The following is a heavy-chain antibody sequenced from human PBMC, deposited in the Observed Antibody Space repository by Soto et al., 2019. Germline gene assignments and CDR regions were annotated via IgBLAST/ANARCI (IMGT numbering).Heavy chain of an antibody. CDR3: ARGSCVLRCYYYYYGMDV. J-gene: IGHJ6*02. Sequence: SVKVSCKASGGTFSSYAISWVRQAPGQGLEWMGGIIPIFGTANYAQKFQGRVTITADESTSTAYMELSGLRSEDTAVYYCARGSCVLRCYYYYYGMDVWGQGTTVTVSS. V-gene: IGHV1-69*13. CDR2: IIPIFGTA. CDR1: GGTFSSYA. D-gene: IGHD2-15*01.